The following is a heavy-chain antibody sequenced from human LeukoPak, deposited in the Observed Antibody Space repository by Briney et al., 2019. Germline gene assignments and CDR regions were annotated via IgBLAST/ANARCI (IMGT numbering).Heavy chain of an antibody. CDR1: GFTFSSYG. CDR3: VKALYDRSNYFCPFVY. J-gene: IGHJ4*02. V-gene: IGHV3-30*02. D-gene: IGHD3-22*01. CDR2: IRYDGSNK. Sequence: PGGSLRLSCAASGFTFSSYGMHWVRQAPGKGLEWVAFIRYDGSNKYYADSVKGRFTISRDNAKNTLYLQMDSLRAEDTALYYCVKALYDRSNYFCPFVYWGQGTLVTVSS.